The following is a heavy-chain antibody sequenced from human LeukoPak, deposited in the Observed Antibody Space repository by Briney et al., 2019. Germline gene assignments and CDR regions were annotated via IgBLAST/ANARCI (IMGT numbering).Heavy chain of an antibody. J-gene: IGHJ6*03. V-gene: IGHV4-34*01. Sequence: PSETLSLTCAVYGGSFSGYYWSWIRQPPGKGLEWIGKINRSGSTNYNPSLKSRVTISVDTSKNQFSLKLSSVTAADTAVYYCARGYCSGGSCYSSYYYSYMDVWGKGTTVTVSS. CDR2: INRSGST. D-gene: IGHD2-15*01. CDR1: GGSFSGYY. CDR3: ARGYCSGGSCYSSYYYSYMDV.